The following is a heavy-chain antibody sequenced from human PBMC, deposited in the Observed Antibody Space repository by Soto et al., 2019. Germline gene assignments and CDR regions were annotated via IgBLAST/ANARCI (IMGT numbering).Heavy chain of an antibody. D-gene: IGHD3-3*01. CDR1: GYTFTTFG. CDR3: ARDPTIFGVVQTYGMDV. J-gene: IGHJ6*02. Sequence: QVQLVQSGAEVKKPGASVKVSCKASGYTFTTFGISWVRQAPGQGLEWMGWISAYNGYTNDAQKLQGRVTMTTDTSTSTAYMELRSLRSDDTAVYYCARDPTIFGVVQTYGMDVWGQGTTVTVCS. V-gene: IGHV1-18*01. CDR2: ISAYNGYT.